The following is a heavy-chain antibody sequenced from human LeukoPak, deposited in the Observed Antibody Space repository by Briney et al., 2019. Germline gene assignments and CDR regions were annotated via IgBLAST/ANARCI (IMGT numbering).Heavy chain of an antibody. Sequence: GGSLRLSCAASGFTFSSFAMTWVHQAPGKGLEWVSSITGSHGPTYNTDSVKGRFTISRDNSQNTLYLQMNSLRAEDTAVYYCARDTRPGDYYDSSGLDYWGQGTLVTVSS. CDR2: ITGSHGPT. J-gene: IGHJ4*02. CDR1: GFTFSSFA. CDR3: ARDTRPGDYYDSSGLDY. V-gene: IGHV3-23*01. D-gene: IGHD3-22*01.